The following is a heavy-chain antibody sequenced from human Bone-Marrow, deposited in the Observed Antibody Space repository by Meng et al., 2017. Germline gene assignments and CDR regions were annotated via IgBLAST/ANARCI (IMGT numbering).Heavy chain of an antibody. Sequence: GGSLRLSCAASGFTFSSYEMNWVRQAPGKGLEWVSYISSSGSTIYYADSVKGRFTISRDNAKNSLYLQMNSLRAEDTAVYYCARAIKQWLHAFDDWGQGTLVTVAS. V-gene: IGHV3-48*03. CDR3: ARAIKQWLHAFDD. CDR1: GFTFSSYE. J-gene: IGHJ4*02. D-gene: IGHD6-19*01. CDR2: ISSSGSTI.